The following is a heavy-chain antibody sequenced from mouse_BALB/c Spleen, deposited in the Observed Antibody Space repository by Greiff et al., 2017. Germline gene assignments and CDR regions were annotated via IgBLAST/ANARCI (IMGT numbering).Heavy chain of an antibody. Sequence: QVQLQQSGPQLVRPGASVKISCKASGYSFTSYWMHWVKQRPGQGLEWIGMIDPSDSETRLNQKFKDKATLTVDKSSSTAYMQLSSPTSEDSAVYYCAREDYDYDGDDWGQGTTLTVSS. J-gene: IGHJ2*01. V-gene: IGHV1S126*01. CDR1: GYSFTSYW. D-gene: IGHD2-4*01. CDR3: AREDYDYDGDD. CDR2: IDPSDSET.